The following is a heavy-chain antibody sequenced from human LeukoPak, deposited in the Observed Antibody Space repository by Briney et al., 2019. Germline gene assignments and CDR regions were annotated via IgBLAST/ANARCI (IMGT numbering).Heavy chain of an antibody. CDR2: ISAYNGDT. CDR3: ARESADY. Sequence: GASVKVSCKASGYTFTSFGVTWVRQAPGQGLECLGWISAYNGDTNYAQKFQGRVTMATDTSTSTAYMELRSLTSDDTAVYYCARESADYWGQGTLVTVSS. CDR1: GYTFTSFG. V-gene: IGHV1-18*01. J-gene: IGHJ4*02.